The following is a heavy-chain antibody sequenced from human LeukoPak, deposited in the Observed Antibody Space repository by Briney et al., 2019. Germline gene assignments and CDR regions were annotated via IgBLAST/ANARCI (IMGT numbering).Heavy chain of an antibody. Sequence: GGSLRLSCAVSGFTFSSYAMSWVRQSPGKRPEWVSVISGGGSSTFYADSVEGRFTISRDNPKNTLYLQMNSLRAEDTAVYYCAPWSSGYYGDPWGQGTLVTVSS. D-gene: IGHD3-22*01. CDR2: ISGGGSST. CDR3: APWSSGYYGDP. CDR1: GFTFSSYA. J-gene: IGHJ5*02. V-gene: IGHV3-23*01.